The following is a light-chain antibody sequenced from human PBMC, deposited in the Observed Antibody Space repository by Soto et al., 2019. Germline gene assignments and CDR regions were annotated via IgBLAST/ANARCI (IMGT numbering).Light chain of an antibody. Sequence: DIQMTQSPSSLSASVGDRVTITCRASQSISSYLNWYQQRPGKAPKLLIYAASSLQSGVTSRFSGSGSGTDFTLTISSLQPEDFASYYCQQSYSTPGGTFGQGTKLEIK. CDR1: QSISSY. CDR2: AAS. J-gene: IGKJ2*01. V-gene: IGKV1-39*01. CDR3: QQSYSTPGGT.